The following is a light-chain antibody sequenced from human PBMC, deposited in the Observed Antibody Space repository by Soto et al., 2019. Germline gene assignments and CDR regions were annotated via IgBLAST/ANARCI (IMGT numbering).Light chain of an antibody. J-gene: IGKJ1*01. CDR3: QQCGSSPAT. Sequence: EIVLTQSPGTLSLSPGERATLSCRASQSVSSSYLAWYQQKPGQAPRLLIYGASSRATGIPDRFSGSGSEADFIHTISRLEPDDFAVYYYQQCGSSPATFGQGTKVEIK. CDR2: GAS. V-gene: IGKV3-20*01. CDR1: QSVSSSY.